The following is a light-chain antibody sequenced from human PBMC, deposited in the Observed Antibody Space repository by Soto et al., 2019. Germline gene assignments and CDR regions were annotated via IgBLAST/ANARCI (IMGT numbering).Light chain of an antibody. CDR1: QGISS. V-gene: IGKV1-9*01. Sequence: IQLTQSPSSLSASVGDRVTITCRAGQGISSLAWYQQKPGKAPNLLISAASTLQTGVPSRFSGSGSGTDFALTISSLQPEDFATYYCQQIESYPRTFGQGTKVEIK. CDR2: AAS. J-gene: IGKJ1*01. CDR3: QQIESYPRT.